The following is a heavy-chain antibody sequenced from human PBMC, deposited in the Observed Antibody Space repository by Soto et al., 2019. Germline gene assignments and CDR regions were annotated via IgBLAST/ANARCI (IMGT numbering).Heavy chain of an antibody. CDR1: GFTFSSYS. CDR2: ISSSSSTI. J-gene: IGHJ4*02. V-gene: IGHV3-48*01. Sequence: PGGSLRLSCAASGFTFSSYSMNWVRQAPGKGLEWVSYISSSSSTIYYADSVKGRFTISRDNAKNSLHLQMNSLRAEDTAVYYCAGPVGCSTPSCTRGGQGTLVTAS. D-gene: IGHD2-2*01. CDR3: AGPVGCSTPSCTR.